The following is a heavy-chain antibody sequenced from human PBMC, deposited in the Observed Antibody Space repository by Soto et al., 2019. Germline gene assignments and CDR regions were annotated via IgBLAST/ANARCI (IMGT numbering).Heavy chain of an antibody. Sequence: EVQLVESGGGLIKPGESLRLSCAASGFTFVNAWMIWVRQAPGKGLEWVGRIKSRTDGGTTEYSAPVKGRFTISRDDSKRMLYLQMNSLRIEDTAVYYCTTVAYTSWGQGTLVTVSS. D-gene: IGHD2-2*02. CDR1: GFTFVNAW. J-gene: IGHJ5*02. CDR2: IKSRTDGGTT. V-gene: IGHV3-15*01. CDR3: TTVAYTS.